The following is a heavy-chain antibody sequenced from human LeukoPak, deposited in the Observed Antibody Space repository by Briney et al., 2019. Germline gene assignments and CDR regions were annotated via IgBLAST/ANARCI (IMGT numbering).Heavy chain of an antibody. V-gene: IGHV3-30-3*01. CDR3: ARDLRPGIAVAGTDY. CDR1: GLTFSSYA. D-gene: IGHD6-19*01. J-gene: IGHJ4*02. CDR2: ISYDGSNK. Sequence: GSLRLSCAASGLTFSSYAMHWVRQAPGKGLEWVAVISYDGSNKYYADSVKGRFTISRDNSKNTLYLQMNSLRAEDTAVYYCARDLRPGIAVAGTDYWGQGTLVTVSS.